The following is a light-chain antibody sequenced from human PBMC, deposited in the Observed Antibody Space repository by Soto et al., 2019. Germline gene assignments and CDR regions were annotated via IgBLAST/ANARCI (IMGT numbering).Light chain of an antibody. J-gene: IGKJ5*01. CDR1: QDISNY. CDR3: QQSYSTTIT. V-gene: IGKV1-39*01. Sequence: DIHVTQSPSSLSASVGDRFTITFQASQDISNYLNWYQQKPGKAPKLLIYAASSLQSGVPSRFSGSGSGTDFTLTISSLQPEDFATYYCQQSYSTTITFGQGTRLEIK. CDR2: AAS.